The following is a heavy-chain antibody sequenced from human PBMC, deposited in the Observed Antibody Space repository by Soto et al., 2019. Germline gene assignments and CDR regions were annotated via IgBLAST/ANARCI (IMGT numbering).Heavy chain of an antibody. CDR3: ARVRCFNGLCHTADYGMDV. J-gene: IGHJ6*02. D-gene: IGHD2-8*01. CDR1: GDVFRSYG. Sequence: SVKVSCKASGDVFRSYGINWVRQAPGQGLEWMGGITPISGTTNYAQKFQGRVAITADESTDTVYMELSRLRSEDTAVYFCARVRCFNGLCHTADYGMDVWGQGTTVTVSS. CDR2: ITPISGTT. V-gene: IGHV1-69*13.